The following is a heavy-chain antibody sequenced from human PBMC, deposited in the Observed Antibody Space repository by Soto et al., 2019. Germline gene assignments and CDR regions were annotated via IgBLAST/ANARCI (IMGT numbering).Heavy chain of an antibody. V-gene: IGHV1-8*01. D-gene: IGHD3-3*01. CDR1: GYTFTSYD. Sequence: QVQLVQSGAEVKKPGASVKVSCKASGYTFTSYDINWVRQATGQGLEWMGWMNPNSGNTGYAQKFQGRVTMTRNTSISTAYMELSSLRSEDTAVYYCARAEIRFLEWLIRSRMSKSFDYWGQGPLVTVSS. J-gene: IGHJ4*02. CDR3: ARAEIRFLEWLIRSRMSKSFDY. CDR2: MNPNSGNT.